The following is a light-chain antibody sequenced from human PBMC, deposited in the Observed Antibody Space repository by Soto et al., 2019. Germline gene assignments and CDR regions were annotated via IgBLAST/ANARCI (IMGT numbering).Light chain of an antibody. CDR1: QSVSSSY. CDR2: GAS. J-gene: IGKJ4*01. CDR3: QQYGSLLT. Sequence: EIVLTQAPGTLSLSPGERATLSCRASQSVSSSYLGWYQQKPGQAPRLLIYGASSRATGIPDRFSGSGSGTDFTLTISRLEPEDVAVYYCQQYGSLLTFGGGTKVEIK. V-gene: IGKV3-20*01.